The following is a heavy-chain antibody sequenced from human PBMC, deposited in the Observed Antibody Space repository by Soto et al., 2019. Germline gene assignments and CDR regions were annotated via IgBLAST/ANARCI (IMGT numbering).Heavy chain of an antibody. CDR2: INHSGST. CDR1: GGSFSGYY. V-gene: IGHV4-34*01. D-gene: IGHD3-22*01. J-gene: IGHJ4*02. Sequence: PSEPLSLTCAVYGGSFSGYYWSWIRQHPGKGLEWIGEINHSGSTNYNPSLKSRVTISVDTSKNQFSLKLSSVTAADTAVYYCARVPYYYDSSGYYPFDYWGQGTLVTVSS. CDR3: ARVPYYYDSSGYYPFDY.